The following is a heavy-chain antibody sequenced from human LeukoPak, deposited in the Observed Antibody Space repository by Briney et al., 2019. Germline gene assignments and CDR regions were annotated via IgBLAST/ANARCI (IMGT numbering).Heavy chain of an antibody. CDR1: GYTFTGYY. J-gene: IGHJ4*02. CDR2: INPSSGGT. CDR3: ARDRGYYYGSGIADY. V-gene: IGHV1-2*02. Sequence: ASVKVSCKASGYTFTGYYMHWVRQAPGQGLEWMGWINPSSGGTNYAQKFHGRVTMTRDTSISTVYMELSRLRSDDTAVYYCARDRGYYYGSGIADYWGQGTLVTVSS. D-gene: IGHD3-10*01.